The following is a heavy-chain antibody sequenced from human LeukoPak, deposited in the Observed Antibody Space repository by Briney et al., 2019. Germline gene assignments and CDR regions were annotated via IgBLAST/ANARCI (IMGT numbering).Heavy chain of an antibody. CDR2: IYYSGST. D-gene: IGHD3-22*01. CDR3: ARFYYYDSSGYLNDAFDI. V-gene: IGHV4-30-4*01. J-gene: IGHJ3*02. Sequence: SETLSLTCTVSGGSTGSGDYYWSWMRQPPGKGLEWIGYIYYSGSTYYNPSLKSRVTISVDTSKNQFSLKLSSVTAADTAVYYCARFYYYDSSGYLNDAFDIWGQGTMVTVSS. CDR1: GGSTGSGDYY.